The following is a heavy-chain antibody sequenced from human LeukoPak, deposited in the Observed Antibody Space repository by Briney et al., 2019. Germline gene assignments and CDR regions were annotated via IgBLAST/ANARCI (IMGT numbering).Heavy chain of an antibody. CDR3: AKGGGAYYSDTSTYSAPFEH. Sequence: GGSLRLSSAASGFTFSSYAINWVRQAPGKGLEWVSGISGSGGSTYYADPVKGRFTISRDNSKNTLYLQMNSPRAEDTAVYYCAKGGGAYYSDTSTYSAPFEHWGQGTLVTVSS. V-gene: IGHV3-23*01. CDR2: ISGSGGST. CDR1: GFTFSSYA. D-gene: IGHD3-22*01. J-gene: IGHJ5*02.